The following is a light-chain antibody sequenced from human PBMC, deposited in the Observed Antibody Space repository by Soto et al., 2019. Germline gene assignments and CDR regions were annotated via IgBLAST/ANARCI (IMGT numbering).Light chain of an antibody. V-gene: IGLV1-40*01. Sequence: QSVLTQPPSVSGAPGQRVTISCTGSSSNIGAGYSVHWYQQLPGTAPKLLIYGNSNRPSGVPDRFAGSNSGTSASLAITGLQPEDEADYYCQSYDSSLSDLFGGGTKLTVL. CDR3: QSYDSSLSDL. J-gene: IGLJ2*01. CDR1: SSNIGAGYS. CDR2: GNS.